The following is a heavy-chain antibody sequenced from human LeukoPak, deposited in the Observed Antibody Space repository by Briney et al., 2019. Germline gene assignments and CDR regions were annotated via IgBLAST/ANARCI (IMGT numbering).Heavy chain of an antibody. CDR3: AREDQTSRFDY. J-gene: IGHJ4*02. V-gene: IGHV1-2*02. Sequence: GASVKASCKASGYTFTDYYMHWVRQAPGQGLEWMGWINPNTDDTNYAQKFQGRVTLARDTSISTAYMELSRLRSDDTAVYYCAREDQTSRFDYWGQGTLVTVSS. CDR1: GYTFTDYY. CDR2: INPNTDDT.